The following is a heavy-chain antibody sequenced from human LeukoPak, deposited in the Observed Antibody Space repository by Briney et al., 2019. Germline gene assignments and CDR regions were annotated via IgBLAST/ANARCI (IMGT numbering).Heavy chain of an antibody. Sequence: GGSLRLSCAASGFTFNTYGMQWVRQAPGKGLEWVAIIWYDGSNKYYADSVKGRFTISRDNAKNSLYLQMNSLRAEDTAVYYCARSEYDYVWGSYRYFDYWGQGTLVTVSS. CDR2: IWYDGSNK. J-gene: IGHJ4*02. D-gene: IGHD3-16*02. CDR1: GFTFNTYG. CDR3: ARSEYDYVWGSYRYFDY. V-gene: IGHV3-33*01.